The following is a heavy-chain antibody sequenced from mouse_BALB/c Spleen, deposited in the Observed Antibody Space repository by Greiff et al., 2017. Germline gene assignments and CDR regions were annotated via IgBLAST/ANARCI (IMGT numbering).Heavy chain of an antibody. CDR3: ARGLGDYGNYRAWFAY. D-gene: IGHD2-1*01. CDR2: IDPSDSYT. CDR1: GYTFTSYW. V-gene: IGHV1-69*02. Sequence: QVQLQQPGAELVKPGASVKLSCKASGYTFTSYWMHWVKQRPGQGLEWIGEIDPSDSYTNYNQKFKGKATLTVDKSSSTAYMQLSSLTSEDSAVYYCARGLGDYGNYRAWFAYWGQGTLVTVSA. J-gene: IGHJ3*01.